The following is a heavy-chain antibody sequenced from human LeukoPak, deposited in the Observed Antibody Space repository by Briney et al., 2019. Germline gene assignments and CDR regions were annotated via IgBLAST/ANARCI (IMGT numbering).Heavy chain of an antibody. D-gene: IGHD1-26*01. J-gene: IGHJ3*01. CDR1: GYTFTSYG. V-gene: IGHV1-69*06. CDR3: ARDAQWELRAFDV. CDR2: IIPIFDRP. Sequence: SVKVSCKASGYTFTSYGISWVRQAPGQGLEWMGGIIPIFDRPNYAQKFEGRVTITADKSTNTTYMEISSLTSDDTAVYYCARDAQWELRAFDVWGRGTMVIVSS.